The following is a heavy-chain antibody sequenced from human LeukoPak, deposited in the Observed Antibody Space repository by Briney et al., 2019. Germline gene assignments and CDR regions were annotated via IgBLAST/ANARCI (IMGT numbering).Heavy chain of an antibody. CDR2: ISGSGGST. J-gene: IGHJ3*02. V-gene: IGHV3-23*01. CDR3: AKEGPMVRGVGSDAFDI. CDR1: GFTFRSYA. Sequence: TGGSLRLSCAASGFTFRSYAMSWVRQAPGKGLEWVSAISGSGGSTYYADSVKGRFTISRDNSKNTLYLQMNSLRAEDTAVYYCAKEGPMVRGVGSDAFDIWGQGTMVTVSS. D-gene: IGHD3-10*01.